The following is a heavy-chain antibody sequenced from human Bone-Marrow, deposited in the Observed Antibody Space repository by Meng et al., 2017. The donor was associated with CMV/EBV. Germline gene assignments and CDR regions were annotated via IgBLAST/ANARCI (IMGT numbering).Heavy chain of an antibody. CDR3: ARDPRGAGLADYFDY. J-gene: IGHJ4*02. V-gene: IGHV1-18*01. D-gene: IGHD6-19*01. Sequence: ASVKVSCKTSGYTFSTYGISWVRQAPGQGLEWMGWITPHNGYTKYAQKFQSRVTMTTDTVTSTAYMELRSLRSDDTAVYYCARDPRGAGLADYFDYWGQGTLVTVSS. CDR1: GYTFSTYG. CDR2: ITPHNGYT.